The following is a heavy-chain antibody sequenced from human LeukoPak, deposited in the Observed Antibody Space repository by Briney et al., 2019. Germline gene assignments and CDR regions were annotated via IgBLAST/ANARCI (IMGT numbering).Heavy chain of an antibody. CDR1: GGSISSYY. J-gene: IGHJ3*02. D-gene: IGHD3-22*01. CDR3: ARNYYDSGGDAFDI. CDR2: IYYSGST. Sequence: SETLSLTCSVSGGSISSYYWGWIRQPPGKGLEWIGSIYYSGSTYYNPSLKSRVTISVDTSKNQFSLKLSSVTAADTAVYYCARNYYDSGGDAFDIWGQGTMVTVSS. V-gene: IGHV4-39*07.